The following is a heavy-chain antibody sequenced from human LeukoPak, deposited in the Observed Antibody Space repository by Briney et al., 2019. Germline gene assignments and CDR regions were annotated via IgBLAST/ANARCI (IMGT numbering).Heavy chain of an antibody. Sequence: SETLSLTCSVSGGSISSTGHYWRWIRQSPEKGLDWIGSIYSNGNTYYNPSVKSRVTMSVDTSKNQFSLKLTSMTAAETAVYCCARSATVTTGYFDYWGQGALVTVSS. CDR1: GGSISSTGHY. CDR3: ARSATVTTGYFDY. D-gene: IGHD4-17*01. J-gene: IGHJ4*02. CDR2: IYSNGNT. V-gene: IGHV4-39*07.